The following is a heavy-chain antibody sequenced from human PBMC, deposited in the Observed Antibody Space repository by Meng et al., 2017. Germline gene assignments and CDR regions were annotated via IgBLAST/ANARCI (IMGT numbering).Heavy chain of an antibody. CDR3: ARGSGYSYGFNWYFDL. J-gene: IGHJ2*01. CDR1: GGSISSSNW. CDR2: IYHSGST. Sequence: QAPRQESGPGLVKPSGTLSLTCAVSGGSISSSNWWSWVRQPPGKGLEWIGEIYHSGSTNYNPSLKSRVTISVDKSKNQFSLKLSSVTAADTAVYYCARGSGYSYGFNWYFDLWGRGTLVTVSS. D-gene: IGHD5-18*01. V-gene: IGHV4-4*02.